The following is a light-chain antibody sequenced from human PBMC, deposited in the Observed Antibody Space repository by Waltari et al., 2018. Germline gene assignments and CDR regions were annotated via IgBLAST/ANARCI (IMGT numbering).Light chain of an antibody. V-gene: IGLV2-14*03. CDR1: SSDVGGADS. J-gene: IGLJ2*01. CDR2: DVN. CDR3: SSQSGNNVVI. Sequence: QSALTQSASVSGSPGQSITISCTGSSSDVGGADSVSWYQDHPGQAPKVIIYDVNNRPSGVSDRFSGSKSGNTASLTISGLQAEDEANYYCSSQSGNNVVIFGGGTKLTVL.